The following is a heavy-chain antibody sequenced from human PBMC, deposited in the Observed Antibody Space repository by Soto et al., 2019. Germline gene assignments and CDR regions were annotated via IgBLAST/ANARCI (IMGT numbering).Heavy chain of an antibody. D-gene: IGHD3-9*01. V-gene: IGHV1-2*04. CDR3: ARDGRARVVLTGYYRPRFIHDAFDI. CDR1: GYTFTGYY. Sequence: ASVKVSCKASGYTFTGYYMHWVRQAPGQGLEWMGWINPNSGGTNYAQKFQGWVTMTRDTSISTAYMELSRLRSDDTAVYYCARDGRARVVLTGYYRPRFIHDAFDIWGQGTMVTVSS. CDR2: INPNSGGT. J-gene: IGHJ3*02.